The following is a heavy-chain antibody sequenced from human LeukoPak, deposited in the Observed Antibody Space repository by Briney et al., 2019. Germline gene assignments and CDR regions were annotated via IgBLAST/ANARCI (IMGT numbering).Heavy chain of an antibody. CDR1: GYTLTELS. V-gene: IGHV1-24*01. J-gene: IGHJ4*02. Sequence: ASVKVSCKVSGYTLTELSMHWVRQVPGKGLEWMGGFDPEDGETIYAQKFQGRVTMTEDTSTDTAYMELSSLRSEDTAVYYCATDLPYYYGSGSYAIWGQGTLVTVSS. CDR2: FDPEDGET. CDR3: ATDLPYYYGSGSYAI. D-gene: IGHD3-10*01.